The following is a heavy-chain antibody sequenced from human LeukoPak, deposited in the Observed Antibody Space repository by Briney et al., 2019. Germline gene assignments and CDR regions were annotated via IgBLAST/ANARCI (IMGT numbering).Heavy chain of an antibody. CDR3: ATDPKRGLVLGWFDP. V-gene: IGHV3-23*01. J-gene: IGHJ5*02. CDR1: GFTLRSYA. D-gene: IGHD6-19*01. CDR2: ISGSGGST. Sequence: GGSLRLSCAASGFTLRSYAISWVRQAPGKRLEWVSAISGSGGSTYYADSVKGRFTISRDNSKNTLYLQMNSLRAEDTAVYYCATDPKRGLVLGWFDPWGQGTLVTVSS.